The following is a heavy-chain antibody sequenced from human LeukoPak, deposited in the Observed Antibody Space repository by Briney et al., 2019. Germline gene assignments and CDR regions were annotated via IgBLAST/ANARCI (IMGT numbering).Heavy chain of an antibody. Sequence: PGGSLRLSCAASGFAFSSYCMSWVRQAPGKGLEWVANIKKDGREKYYVDSVKGRFTISRDNAKNSLYLQMNSRRAEDTAVYYCARERRGCFFHWGQGTLVTVSS. CDR3: ARERRGCFFH. CDR2: IKKDGREK. D-gene: IGHD3-3*01. CDR1: GFAFSSYC. J-gene: IGHJ4*02. V-gene: IGHV3-7*01.